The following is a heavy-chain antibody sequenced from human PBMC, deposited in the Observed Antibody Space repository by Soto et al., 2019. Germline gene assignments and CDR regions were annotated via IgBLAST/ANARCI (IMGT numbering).Heavy chain of an antibody. CDR3: ARHPYIAVAVSNWFDP. J-gene: IGHJ5*02. CDR2: IYYSGST. Sequence: PSATLSLTFTFSGGSISSGGYYWSWILQHPGKGLEWIGYIYYSGSTYYNPSLKSRVTISVDTSKNQFSLKLSSVTAADTAVYYCARHPYIAVAVSNWFDPWGQGTLVTVSS. V-gene: IGHV4-31*03. CDR1: GGSISSGGYY. D-gene: IGHD6-19*01.